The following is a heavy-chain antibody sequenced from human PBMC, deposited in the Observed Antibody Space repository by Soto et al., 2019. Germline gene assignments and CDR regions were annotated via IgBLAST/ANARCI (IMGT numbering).Heavy chain of an antibody. D-gene: IGHD6-19*01. Sequence: EVQLLESGGGLVQPGGSLRLSCAASGFTFSSYAMSWVRQAPGKGLEWVSAISGSGGSTYYADSVKGRFTISRDNSKNTLFLQMNSLRAEDTAVYYCAKSQWLAYDAFDIWGQGTMVTVSS. CDR1: GFTFSSYA. CDR3: AKSQWLAYDAFDI. CDR2: ISGSGGST. J-gene: IGHJ3*02. V-gene: IGHV3-23*01.